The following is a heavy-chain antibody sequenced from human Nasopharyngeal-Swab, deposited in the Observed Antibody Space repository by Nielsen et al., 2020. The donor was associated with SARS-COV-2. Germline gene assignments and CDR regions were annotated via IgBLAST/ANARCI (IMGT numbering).Heavy chain of an antibody. CDR2: ISGSGGST. V-gene: IGHV3-23*01. J-gene: IGHJ5*02. CDR3: AKGNVWFGES. D-gene: IGHD3-10*01. Sequence: WIRQPPGKGLEWVSAISGSGGSTYYADSVKGRFTISRDNSKNTLYLQMNSLRAEDTAVYYCAKGNVWFGESWGQGTLVTVSS.